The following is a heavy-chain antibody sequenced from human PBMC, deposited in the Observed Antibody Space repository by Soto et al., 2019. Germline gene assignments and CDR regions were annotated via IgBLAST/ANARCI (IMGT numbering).Heavy chain of an antibody. J-gene: IGHJ4*02. V-gene: IGHV1-2*04. CDR3: ARLNWNHYFEY. CDR2: INPNSGGT. Sequence: ASVKFSCKASGYTFTGYYMHWVRQAPGQGLEWMGWINPNSGGTNYAQKFQGWVTMTRDTSISTAYMELSRLRSDDTAVYYCARLNWNHYFEYWGEGTPGAVSP. D-gene: IGHD1-20*01. CDR1: GYTFTGYY.